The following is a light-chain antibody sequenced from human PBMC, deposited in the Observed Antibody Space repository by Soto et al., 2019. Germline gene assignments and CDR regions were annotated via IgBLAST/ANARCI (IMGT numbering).Light chain of an antibody. V-gene: IGLV1-44*01. CDR2: TSN. Sequence: QSALTQPPSASGTPGQRVTISCSGSNSNIGSNKVNWYQQLPGTAPKLLIYTSNQRPSGVPDRFSGSKSGTSASLAISGLQSEDEADYYCQSCDSSLTACFFGTGTKLTVL. CDR1: NSNIGSNK. CDR3: QSCDSSLTACF. J-gene: IGLJ1*01.